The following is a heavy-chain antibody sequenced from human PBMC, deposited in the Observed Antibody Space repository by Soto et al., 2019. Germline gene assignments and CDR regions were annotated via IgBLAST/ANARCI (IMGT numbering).Heavy chain of an antibody. CDR1: GFTFSNFG. Sequence: GGSLRLSWAASGFTFSNFGMHWVRQAPGKGLQWVAVIWYDGSNKYYADSVRGRFTISRDNSKNTLYLQMNSLRAEDTAVYYCAKDRSSTSCYAFDYWGQGTLVTVSS. CDR3: AKDRSSTSCYAFDY. V-gene: IGHV3-33*06. J-gene: IGHJ4*02. CDR2: IWYDGSNK. D-gene: IGHD2-2*01.